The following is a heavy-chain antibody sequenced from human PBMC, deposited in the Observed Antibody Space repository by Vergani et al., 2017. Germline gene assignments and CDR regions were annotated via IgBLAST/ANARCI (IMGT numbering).Heavy chain of an antibody. V-gene: IGHV3-11*01. CDR2: ISSSGSTI. J-gene: IGHJ5*02. CDR3: ARVRGDQTYYYGSGSYLEGVNWFDP. Sequence: QVQLVESGGGLVKPGGSLRLSCAASGFTFSDYYMSWIRQAPGKGLEWVSYISSSGSTIYYADSVKGRFTISRDNAKNSLYLQMNSLRAEDTAVYYCARVRGDQTYYYGSGSYLEGVNWFDPWGQGTLVTVSS. D-gene: IGHD3-10*01. CDR1: GFTFSDYY.